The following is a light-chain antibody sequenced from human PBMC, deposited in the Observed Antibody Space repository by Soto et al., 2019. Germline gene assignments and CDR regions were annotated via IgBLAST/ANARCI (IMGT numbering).Light chain of an antibody. Sequence: IVMTQSPATLSVSPGERATLSCRASQSISDKLAWYQQKPGQAPRLLIYGASTRATGIPVRSSGSGSGTEFTLTITSLQSEDFAVYYCQEYNNWRPITFGGGTKVDIK. J-gene: IGKJ4*01. CDR3: QEYNNWRPIT. V-gene: IGKV3-15*01. CDR2: GAS. CDR1: QSISDK.